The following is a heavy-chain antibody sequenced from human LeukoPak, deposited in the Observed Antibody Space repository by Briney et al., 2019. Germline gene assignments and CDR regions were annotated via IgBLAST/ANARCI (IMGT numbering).Heavy chain of an antibody. CDR1: GFTFSSHW. D-gene: IGHD6-13*01. Sequence: GGSLRLSCATAGFTFSSHWMHWVRQGPGKGLVWVSRINTDGSTTSYADSVKGRFTISRDNAKNTLYLQMNSPRAEDTAVYYCARVIIAATGIDYWGQGTLVTVSP. CDR3: ARVIIAATGIDY. CDR2: INTDGSTT. J-gene: IGHJ4*02. V-gene: IGHV3-74*01.